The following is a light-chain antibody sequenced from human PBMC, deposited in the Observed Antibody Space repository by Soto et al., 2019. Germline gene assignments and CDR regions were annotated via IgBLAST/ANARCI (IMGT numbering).Light chain of an antibody. Sequence: IVLTQSPATLSLSPGETATLSCRASQAVSSSYLAWYQKKPGQAPMVVIYDASTRAAGIPDRFSSSGYATDFTLTISSLEPEDLAVYYCQQYAVGYIFGQGTKLEI. CDR3: QQYAVGYI. J-gene: IGKJ2*01. V-gene: IGKV3-20*01. CDR2: DAS. CDR1: QAVSSSY.